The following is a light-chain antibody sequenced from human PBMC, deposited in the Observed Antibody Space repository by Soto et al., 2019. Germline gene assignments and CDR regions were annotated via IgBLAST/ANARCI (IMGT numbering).Light chain of an antibody. CDR1: QSVSSY. CDR3: QQRSTWPPYP. CDR2: DAS. V-gene: IGKV3-11*01. J-gene: IGKJ2*01. Sequence: EIVLTQSPATLSLSPGERATLSCRASQSVSSYLAWYQQKPGQAPRLLIYDASNRATGIPARFSGSGSGTDFTPPISSLEPEDFAVYYCQQRSTWPPYPLGQGTKLEIK.